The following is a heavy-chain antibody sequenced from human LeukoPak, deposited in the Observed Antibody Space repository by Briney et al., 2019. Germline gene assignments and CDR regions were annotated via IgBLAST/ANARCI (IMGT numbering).Heavy chain of an antibody. D-gene: IGHD2-21*01. V-gene: IGHV3-30*02. J-gene: IGHJ4*02. CDR1: GFTFSSFG. Sequence: GGSLRLSCATSGFTFSSFGMHWVRQAPGKGLEWVAFIRYDGSNKYYVDSVKGRFTISRDNSKNTLYMQMNSLGPEDTAVYYCAKAPVTTCSGAYCYPFDYWGQGTLVTVSS. CDR2: IRYDGSNK. CDR3: AKAPVTTCSGAYCYPFDY.